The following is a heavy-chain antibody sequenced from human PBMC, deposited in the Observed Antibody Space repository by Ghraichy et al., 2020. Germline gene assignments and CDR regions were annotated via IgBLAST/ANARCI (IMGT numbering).Heavy chain of an antibody. CDR2: IIPIFGTA. V-gene: IGHV1-69*13. CDR3: ARGSITMVQPPGYYYMDV. D-gene: IGHD3-10*01. Sequence: SVKVSCKASGGTFSSYAISWVRQAPGQGLEWMGGIIPIFGTANYAQKFQGRVTITADESTSTAYMELSSLRSEDTAVYYCARGSITMVQPPGYYYMDVWGKGTRVTVSS. J-gene: IGHJ6*03. CDR1: GGTFSSYA.